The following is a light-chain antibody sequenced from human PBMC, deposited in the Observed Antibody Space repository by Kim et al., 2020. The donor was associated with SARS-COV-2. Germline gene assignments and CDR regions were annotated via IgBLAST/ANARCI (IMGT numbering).Light chain of an antibody. V-gene: IGLV3-19*01. CDR1: SLRSYY. CDR3: NSRDSSGNHHWV. Sequence: SSELTQDPAVSVALGQTVRITCQGDSLRSYYASWYQQKPGQAPVLVIYGKNNRPSGIPDRFSGSSPGNTASLTITGAQAEDEADYYCNSRDSSGNHHWVFGGGTKLTVL. CDR2: GKN. J-gene: IGLJ3*02.